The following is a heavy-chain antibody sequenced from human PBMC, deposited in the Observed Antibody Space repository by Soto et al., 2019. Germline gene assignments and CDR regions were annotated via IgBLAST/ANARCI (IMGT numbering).Heavy chain of an antibody. CDR2: ISYDGSNK. J-gene: IGHJ2*01. Sequence: QVQLVESGGGVVQPGRSLRLSCAASGFTFSSYGMHWVRQAPGKGLEWVAVISYDGSNKYYADSVKGRFTISRDNSKNTLYLQMNSLRAEDTAVYYCATDPGIGEQWLYWYFDLWGRGTLVTVSS. V-gene: IGHV3-30*03. CDR1: GFTFSSYG. D-gene: IGHD6-19*01. CDR3: ATDPGIGEQWLYWYFDL.